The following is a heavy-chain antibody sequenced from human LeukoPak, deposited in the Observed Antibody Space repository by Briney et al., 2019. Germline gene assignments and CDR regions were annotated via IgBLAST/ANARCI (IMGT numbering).Heavy chain of an antibody. Sequence: PSETPSLTCTVSGGSISSFYWTWIRQPAGKGLGWIGRIYSSGSTNYNPSLKSRVTMSVDTSKNQFSLKLSSVTAADTAVYYCARETTVTRFDYWGQGTLITVSS. CDR1: GGSISSFY. J-gene: IGHJ4*02. CDR3: ARETTVTRFDY. CDR2: IYSSGST. V-gene: IGHV4-4*07. D-gene: IGHD4-17*01.